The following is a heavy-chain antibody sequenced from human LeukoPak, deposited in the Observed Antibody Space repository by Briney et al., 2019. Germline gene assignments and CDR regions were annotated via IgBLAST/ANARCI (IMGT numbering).Heavy chain of an antibody. V-gene: IGHV3-48*03. CDR2: ISSGGSTI. Sequence: PGGSLRLSCAASVFTFSRYGMHCVPQAPGKGVEWISYISSGGSTIYYADSVKGRFTISRDNAKNSLYLQMNSLRAEDTAVYYCARDYGGNYRAHIDYWGQGTLVTVSS. D-gene: IGHD4-23*01. CDR3: ARDYGGNYRAHIDY. CDR1: VFTFSRYG. J-gene: IGHJ4*02.